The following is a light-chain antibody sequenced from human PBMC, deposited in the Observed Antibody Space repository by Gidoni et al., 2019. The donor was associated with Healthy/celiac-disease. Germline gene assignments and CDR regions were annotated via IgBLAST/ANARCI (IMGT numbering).Light chain of an antibody. J-gene: IGLJ1*01. CDR2: DVS. Sequence: QSASTQSASVSGSPGQSITICCTGTSSDVGGYNHLSWYQQHPRKAPKLMIYDVSNRPSGVSNRFSGSKSGNTASLTSSGLQAEDEADYYCSSYTSSSTNVFGTGTKVTVL. CDR3: SSYTSSSTNV. V-gene: IGLV2-14*01. CDR1: SSDVGGYNH.